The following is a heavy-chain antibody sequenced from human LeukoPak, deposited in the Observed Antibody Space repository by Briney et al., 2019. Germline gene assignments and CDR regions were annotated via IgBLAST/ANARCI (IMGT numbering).Heavy chain of an antibody. D-gene: IGHD3-22*01. CDR2: ISGSGGST. CDR1: GFTFSSYA. J-gene: IGHJ4*02. CDR3: AKVGVVVSNNGY. V-gene: IGHV3-23*01. Sequence: PGGSLRLSCAASGFTFSSYAMSWVRQAPGKGLEWVSAISGSGGSTYYADSVKGRFTISRDNSKNTLYLQMNSLKAEDTAVYYCAKVGVVVSNNGYWGQGTLVTVSS.